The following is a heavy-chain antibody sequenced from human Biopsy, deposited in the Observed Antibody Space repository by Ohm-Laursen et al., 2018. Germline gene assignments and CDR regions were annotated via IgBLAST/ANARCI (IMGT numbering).Heavy chain of an antibody. D-gene: IGHD2-15*01. Sequence: SETLSLTWAVSGGSISSFYWTWIRQPPGKGPEWIGDISDSGSTNYKPSLKSLVIISVDTSKNQFSLNLSSVTAADTAVYYCARRGSGGRSFDHWGQGTLVTVSS. J-gene: IGHJ4*02. CDR1: GGSISSFY. CDR3: ARRGSGGRSFDH. V-gene: IGHV4-59*08. CDR2: ISDSGST.